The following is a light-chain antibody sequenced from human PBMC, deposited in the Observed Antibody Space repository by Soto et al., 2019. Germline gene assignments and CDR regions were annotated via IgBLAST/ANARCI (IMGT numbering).Light chain of an antibody. CDR3: QQYNDWWT. J-gene: IGKJ1*01. CDR2: GAS. CDR1: QSVSSSY. Sequence: EIVMTQSPATLSLSPGERATLSCRASQSVSSSYLSWYQQKPGQAPRLLIYGASTRAAGIPARFSGSGSGTEFTLTISSVQSEDSAVYYCQQYNDWWTFGQGTKVDIK. V-gene: IGKV3D-7*01.